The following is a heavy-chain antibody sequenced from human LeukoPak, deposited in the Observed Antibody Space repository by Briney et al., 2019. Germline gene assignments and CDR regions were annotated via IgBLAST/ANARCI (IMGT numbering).Heavy chain of an antibody. CDR1: GYTFTSYE. D-gene: IGHD2/OR15-2a*01. CDR2: INPSGGST. Sequence: ASVKVSCKASGYTFTSYEINWVRQATGQGLEWMGIINPSGGSTSYAQKFQGRVTMTRDTSTSTVYMELSSLRSEDTAVYYCARDFFLRVKALGYWGQETLVTVSS. CDR3: ARDFFLRVKALGY. J-gene: IGHJ4*02. V-gene: IGHV1-46*01.